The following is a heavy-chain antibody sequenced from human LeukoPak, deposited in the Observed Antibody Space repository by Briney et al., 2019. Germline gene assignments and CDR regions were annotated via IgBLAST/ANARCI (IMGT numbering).Heavy chain of an antibody. CDR1: GFTFSTYW. CDR2: IKPDGSEK. V-gene: IGHV3-7*04. D-gene: IGHD3-16*01. CDR3: ARFGVPYGVDV. Sequence: AGGSLRLSCAASGFTFSTYWMSWVRQGPGKGLEWVANIKPDGSEKDYVDSLKGRFTISRDNAKNSLYLQVSSLRAEDTAVYYCARFGVPYGVDVWGQGTTVTVSS. J-gene: IGHJ6*02.